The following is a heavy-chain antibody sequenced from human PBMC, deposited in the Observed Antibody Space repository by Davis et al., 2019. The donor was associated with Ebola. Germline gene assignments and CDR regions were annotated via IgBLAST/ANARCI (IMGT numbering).Heavy chain of an antibody. V-gene: IGHV4-34*01. Sequence: SETLSLTCAVYGGSFSDYFWTWIRQTPGEGLEWLGEINHSGSTNYNSSLKSRVTISVDTSKNQFSLSLRSVTAADTAVYYCARSFGGQQTYDSWGQGNLVTVSS. CDR3: ARSFGGQQTYDS. J-gene: IGHJ4*02. CDR1: GGSFSDYF. CDR2: INHSGST. D-gene: IGHD6-13*01.